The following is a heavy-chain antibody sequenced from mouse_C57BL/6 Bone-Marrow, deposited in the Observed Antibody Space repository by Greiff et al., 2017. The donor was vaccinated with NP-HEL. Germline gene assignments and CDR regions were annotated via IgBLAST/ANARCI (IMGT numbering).Heavy chain of an antibody. D-gene: IGHD2-3*01. Sequence: QVQLKESGAELARPGASVKLSCKASGYTFTSYGISWVKQRTGQGLEWIGEIYPRSGNTYYNEKFKGKATLTADKSSSTAYMELRSLTSEDSAVYFCAREKIYDGYYYAMDYWGQGTSVTVSS. CDR2: IYPRSGNT. CDR1: GYTFTSYG. J-gene: IGHJ4*01. CDR3: AREKIYDGYYYAMDY. V-gene: IGHV1-81*01.